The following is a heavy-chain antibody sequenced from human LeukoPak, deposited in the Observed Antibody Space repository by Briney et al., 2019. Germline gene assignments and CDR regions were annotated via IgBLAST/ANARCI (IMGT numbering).Heavy chain of an antibody. CDR1: GFAFSTYA. V-gene: IGHV3-23*01. Sequence: GGSLRLSCAASGFAFSTYAMSWVRQAPGKGLEWVSTISASGGTTFFADSVKGRFTISRDNSKNTLYLQMNSLRAEDTAVYSCAKGGLAGTSKFDCWGQGTLVTVSS. CDR2: ISASGGTT. D-gene: IGHD1-1*01. CDR3: AKGGLAGTSKFDC. J-gene: IGHJ4*02.